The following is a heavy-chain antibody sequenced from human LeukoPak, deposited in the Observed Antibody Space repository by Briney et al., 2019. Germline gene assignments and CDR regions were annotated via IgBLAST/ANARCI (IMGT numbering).Heavy chain of an antibody. J-gene: IGHJ4*02. CDR2: IWFDATNK. V-gene: IGHV3-33*01. Sequence: GSSLTLSCAASGFTFSTYGMHWVRHAPGKGLEWVAIIWFDATNKYYADSVKGRFNISRDNSKNTLFLQMNSLRAEDTAVYYCARDPGFYGSGSLNYWGQGTLVTVSS. CDR3: ARDPGFYGSGSLNY. CDR1: GFTFSTYG. D-gene: IGHD3-10*01.